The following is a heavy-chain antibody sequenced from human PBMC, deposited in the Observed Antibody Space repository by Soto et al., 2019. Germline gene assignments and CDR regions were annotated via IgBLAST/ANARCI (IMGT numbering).Heavy chain of an antibody. D-gene: IGHD2-15*01. CDR1: GGTFSTYA. V-gene: IGHV1-69*01. J-gene: IGHJ6*02. Sequence: QVQLVQSGAEVKKPGSSVKVSCTAPGGTFSTYAISWVRQAPGQGLEWMGGVIPIFGTPKYAQKCQGRVTITADESTSTGYRELRSMRSEDTAVYYCARTQGGSSSLDIYYYYYYGMDVWGQGTTVTVSS. CDR3: ARTQGGSSSLDIYYYYYYGMDV. CDR2: VIPIFGTP.